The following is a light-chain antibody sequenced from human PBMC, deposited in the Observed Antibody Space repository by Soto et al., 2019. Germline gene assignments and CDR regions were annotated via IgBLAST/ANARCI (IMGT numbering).Light chain of an antibody. J-gene: IGKJ5*01. Sequence: IAQGAGSLSVTQGERATLSCRASQSVSSNLAWYQQKPGQAPRLLIYGASTRATGIPARFSGSGSGTEFTLTISSLQSEDFAVYYCQQYNNLPPIPFG. V-gene: IGKV3D-15*01. CDR2: GAS. CDR3: QQYNNLPPIP. CDR1: QSVSSN.